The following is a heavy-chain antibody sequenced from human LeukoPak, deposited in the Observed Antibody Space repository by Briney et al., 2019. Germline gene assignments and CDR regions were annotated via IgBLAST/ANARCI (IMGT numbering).Heavy chain of an antibody. CDR2: IKEDGSVK. CDR3: TRDLGGSY. D-gene: IGHD5-12*01. CDR1: GFTFSNSW. Sequence: GGSLRLSCTASGFTFSNSWMTWVRQAPGKGLEWVADIKEDGSVKNYVEYVKGRFTISRDNAKNSLHLQMSSLRVEDTAVYHCTRDLGGSYWGQGTLVTVSS. V-gene: IGHV3-7*01. J-gene: IGHJ4*02.